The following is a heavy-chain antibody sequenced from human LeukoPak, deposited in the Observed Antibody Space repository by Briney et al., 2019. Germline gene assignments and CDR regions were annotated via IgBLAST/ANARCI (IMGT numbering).Heavy chain of an antibody. J-gene: IGHJ4*02. CDR3: ARDTHWAFDY. Sequence: GGPLGLSCGASGFTFNSYSMNWVRQAPGKGLEWVSYISSSTSRIYYADSVKGRFTISRDSARRSLFLQMNSLRDEDTAVYYCARDTHWAFDYWGQGTLGTVSS. V-gene: IGHV3-48*02. D-gene: IGHD7-27*01. CDR1: GFTFNSYS. CDR2: ISSSTSRI.